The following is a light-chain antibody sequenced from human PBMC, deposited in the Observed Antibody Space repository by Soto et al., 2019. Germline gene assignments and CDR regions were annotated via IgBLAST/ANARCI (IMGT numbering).Light chain of an antibody. CDR2: GAS. J-gene: IGKJ1*01. CDR1: QSVASNY. Sequence: EVVLTQSPGTLSLSPGERATLSCRASQSVASNYLAWYQQKPGQAPRLLIYGASSRATGIPDRFSGSGSGTDFTLTISRLEPEDFAVFYCQQYGGSPWTFGQGTTVEIK. CDR3: QQYGGSPWT. V-gene: IGKV3-20*01.